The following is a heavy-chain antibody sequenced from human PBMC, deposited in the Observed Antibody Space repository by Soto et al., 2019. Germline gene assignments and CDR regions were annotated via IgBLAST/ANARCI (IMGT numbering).Heavy chain of an antibody. CDR1: GFTFTRYW. J-gene: IGHJ3*02. V-gene: IGHV3-7*01. CDR2: IKQDGSEK. CDR3: IRGSGYAYDAFDI. Sequence: EAQLVESGGGLVQPGGSLRLSCAVSGFTFTRYWMSWVRQAPGKGLEWVANIKQDGSEKYYVDSVKGRFTISRDNAKNSLFLQMNNLRAEDTALYYCIRGSGYAYDAFDIWGRGTLVTVS. D-gene: IGHD5-12*01.